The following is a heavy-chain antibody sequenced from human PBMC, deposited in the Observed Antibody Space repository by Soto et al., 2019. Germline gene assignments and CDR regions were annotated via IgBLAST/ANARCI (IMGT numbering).Heavy chain of an antibody. J-gene: IGHJ4*02. V-gene: IGHV3-23*01. CDR2: ISGSGTST. CDR3: AKSLSALFSLGDFKY. CDR1: GFTFSSYA. Sequence: XGSLRLSCAASGFTFSSYALNWVRQAPGKGLEWVAEISGSGTSTYYAPSVKGRFIISSDSSKNTLYLRMYSLRAEDTAMYYCAKSLSALFSLGDFKYWGQGALVTVSS. D-gene: IGHD2-21*01.